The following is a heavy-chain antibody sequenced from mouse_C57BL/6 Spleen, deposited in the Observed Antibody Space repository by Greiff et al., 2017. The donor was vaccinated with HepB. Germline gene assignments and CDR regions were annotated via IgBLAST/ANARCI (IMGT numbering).Heavy chain of an antibody. Sequence: EAQLQQSGPELVKPGASVKISCKASGYSFTGYYMNWVKQSPEKSLEWIGEINPSTGGTTYNQKFKAKATLTVDKSSSTAYMQLKSLTSEDSAVYYCARETYYSNLYYFDYWGQGTTLTVSS. CDR1: GYSFTGYY. J-gene: IGHJ2*01. D-gene: IGHD2-5*01. CDR2: INPSTGGT. CDR3: ARETYYSNLYYFDY. V-gene: IGHV1-42*01.